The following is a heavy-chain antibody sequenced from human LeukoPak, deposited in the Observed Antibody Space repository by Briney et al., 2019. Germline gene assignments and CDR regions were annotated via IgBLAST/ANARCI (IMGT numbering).Heavy chain of an antibody. V-gene: IGHV4-34*01. CDR1: GFTFSSYA. D-gene: IGHD6-19*01. CDR2: INHSGST. J-gene: IGHJ4*02. CDR3: ARGNSSGWTPHFDY. Sequence: GSLRLSCAASGFTFSSYAMSWIRQPPGKGLEWIGEINHSGSTNYNPSLKSRVTISVDTSKNQFSLKLSSVTAADTAVYYCARGNSSGWTPHFDYWGQGTLVTVSS.